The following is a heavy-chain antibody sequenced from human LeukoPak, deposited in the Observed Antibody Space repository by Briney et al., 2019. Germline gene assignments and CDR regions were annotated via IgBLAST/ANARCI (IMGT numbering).Heavy chain of an antibody. CDR1: GGTFSSYA. V-gene: IGHV1-69*13. D-gene: IGHD2-21*02. CDR2: IIPIFGTA. J-gene: IGHJ4*02. Sequence: SVKVSCKASGGTFSSYAISWVRQAPGQGLEWMGGIIPIFGTANYAQKFQGRVTITADESTSTAYMELSSLRSEDTAVYYCARAGCGGDCHDYWGQGTLVTVSS. CDR3: ARAGCGGDCHDY.